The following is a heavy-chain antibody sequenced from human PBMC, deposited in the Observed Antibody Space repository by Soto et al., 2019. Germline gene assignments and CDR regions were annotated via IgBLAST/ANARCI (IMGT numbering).Heavy chain of an antibody. V-gene: IGHV3-23*01. D-gene: IGHD1-26*01. CDR1: GFTFSSYA. Sequence: GGSLRLSCAASGFTFSSYAMSWVRQAPGKGLEWVSAISGSGGSTYYADSVKGRFTISRDNSKNTLYLQMNSLRAEDTAVYYCAKSIIRELLRYYFDYWGQGTLVTVSS. CDR3: AKSIIRELLRYYFDY. J-gene: IGHJ4*02. CDR2: ISGSGGST.